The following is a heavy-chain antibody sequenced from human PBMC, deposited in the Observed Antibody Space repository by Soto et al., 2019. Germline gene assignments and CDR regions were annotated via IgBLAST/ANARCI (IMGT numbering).Heavy chain of an antibody. CDR1: GYTFTGYY. J-gene: IGHJ6*02. Sequence: ASVKVSCKASGYTFTGYYMHWVRQAPGQGLEWMGWINPNSGGTNYAQKFQGRVTMTRDTSISTAYMELSRLRSDDTAVYYCARDTIQKGLAYYYYAMDVWGQGTTVTVSS. CDR3: ARDTIQKGLAYYYYAMDV. CDR2: INPNSGGT. D-gene: IGHD2-2*02. V-gene: IGHV1-2*02.